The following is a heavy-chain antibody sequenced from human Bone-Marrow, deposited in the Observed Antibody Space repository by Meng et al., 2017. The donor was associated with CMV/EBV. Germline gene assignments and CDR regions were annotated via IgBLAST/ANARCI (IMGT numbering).Heavy chain of an antibody. CDR3: ARPVIYDFWSGYPDGMDV. CDR1: GGSISSYY. D-gene: IGHD3-3*01. Sequence: GSLRPSSTVSGGSISSYYWGWIRQPPGKGLVWIGSIYYSGSTYYNPYLKSRVTIPVDTSKNQFSLKLSSVTAADRAVYYCARPVIYDFWSGYPDGMDVWGQGTTVTVSS. V-gene: IGHV4-39*01. J-gene: IGHJ6*02. CDR2: IYYSGST.